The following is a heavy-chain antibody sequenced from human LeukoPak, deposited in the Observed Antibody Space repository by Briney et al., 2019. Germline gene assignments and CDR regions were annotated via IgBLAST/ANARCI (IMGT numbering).Heavy chain of an antibody. CDR2: IIPIFGTA. J-gene: IGHJ4*02. V-gene: IGHV1-69*06. D-gene: IGHD3-22*01. CDR1: GGTFSSYA. CDR3: ARVRTRYYDSSENAFDY. Sequence: SVKVSCKASGGTFSSYAISWVRQAPGQGLEWMGGIIPIFGTANYAQKFQGRVTITADKSTSTAYMELSSLRSEDTAVYYCARVRTRYYDSSENAFDYWGQGTLVTVSS.